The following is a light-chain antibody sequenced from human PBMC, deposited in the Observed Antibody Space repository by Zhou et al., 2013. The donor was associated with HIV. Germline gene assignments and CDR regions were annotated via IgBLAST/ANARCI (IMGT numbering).Light chain of an antibody. CDR2: SAS. J-gene: IGKJ4*01. V-gene: IGKV1-27*01. Sequence: DSQMTQSPSSLSASVGDRVTITCQASQDIKHFLAWYQQTPGQVPTLLIHSASSLASSGVPTRFSGSGSGTEFTLTISSLQPEDVATYYCQKYNSAPLTFGGGTKVEIK. CDR3: QKYNSAPLT. CDR1: QDIKHF.